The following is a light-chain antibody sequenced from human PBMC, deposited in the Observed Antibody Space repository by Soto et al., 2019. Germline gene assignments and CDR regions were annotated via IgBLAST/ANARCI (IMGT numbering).Light chain of an antibody. V-gene: IGKV3-15*01. CDR1: QGVSSN. J-gene: IGKJ1*01. CDR2: GAS. Sequence: EIVMAQAPATLFVSPGEKATLSCKGSQGVSSNLAWYQQKPGQAPRLLIYGASTRATGIPARFSGSGSGTEFTLTISSLQSEDFAVYYCQQYNNWPPWTFGQGTKVEIK. CDR3: QQYNNWPPWT.